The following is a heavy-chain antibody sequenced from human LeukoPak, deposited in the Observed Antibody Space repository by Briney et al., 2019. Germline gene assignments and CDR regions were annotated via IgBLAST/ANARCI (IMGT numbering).Heavy chain of an antibody. CDR1: GFTFSNYG. J-gene: IGHJ2*01. Sequence: PGGSLRLSCAASGFTFSNYGMQWVRQAPGKGLEWVAIIWDDGSNKYHADSVKGRFTISRDNSKNTLYLQMNSLRAEDTAVCFCARHRGSCSGGSCPNWHFDLWGRGTLVTVSS. CDR2: IWDDGSNK. V-gene: IGHV3-33*01. CDR3: ARHRGSCSGGSCPNWHFDL. D-gene: IGHD2-15*01.